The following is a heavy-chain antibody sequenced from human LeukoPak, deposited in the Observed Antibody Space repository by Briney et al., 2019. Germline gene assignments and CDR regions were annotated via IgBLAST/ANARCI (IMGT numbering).Heavy chain of an antibody. D-gene: IGHD3-22*01. CDR2: IYYSGST. CDR1: GGSISSYY. CDR3: ARGTVISGVMFDY. V-gene: IGHV4-59*08. J-gene: IGHJ4*02. Sequence: KPSETLSLTRTVSGGSISSYYWSWIRQPPGKGLEWIGYIYYSGSTNYNPSLKSRVTISVDTSKNQFSLKLSSVTAADTAVYYCARGTVISGVMFDYWGQGTLVTVSS.